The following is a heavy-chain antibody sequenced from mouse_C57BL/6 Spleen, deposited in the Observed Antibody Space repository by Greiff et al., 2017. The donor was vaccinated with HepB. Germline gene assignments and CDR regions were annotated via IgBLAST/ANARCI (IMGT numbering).Heavy chain of an antibody. CDR1: GYTFTDYE. J-gene: IGHJ2*01. V-gene: IGHV1-15*01. CDR2: IDPETGGT. CDR3: TALRFDY. D-gene: IGHD2-12*01. Sequence: QVQLKESGAELVRPGASVTLSCKASGYTFTDYEMHWVKQTPVHGLEWIGAIDPETGGTAYNQKFKGKAILTADKSSSTAYMELRSLTSEDSAVYYCTALRFDYWGQGTTLTVSS.